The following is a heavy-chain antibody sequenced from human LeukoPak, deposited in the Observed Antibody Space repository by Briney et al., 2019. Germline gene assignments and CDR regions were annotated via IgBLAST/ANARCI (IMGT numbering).Heavy chain of an antibody. D-gene: IGHD3-10*01. CDR2: IIPILGLA. Sequence: ASVKVSCKASGGTFSNYAISWVRQAPGQGLEWMGRIIPILGLANYAQKFQGRVTITADKSTSTAYMELSSLRSEDTAVYYCARQTLWFGEPLGYFDYWGQGTLVTVSS. CDR1: GGTFSNYA. J-gene: IGHJ4*02. CDR3: ARQTLWFGEPLGYFDY. V-gene: IGHV1-69*04.